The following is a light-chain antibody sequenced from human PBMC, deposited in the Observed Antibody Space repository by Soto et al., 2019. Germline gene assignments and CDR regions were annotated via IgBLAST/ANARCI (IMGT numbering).Light chain of an antibody. CDR2: TNN. V-gene: IGLV1-40*01. Sequence: QAVVTQPPSVSGAPGQRVTISCTGSSSNIGAGYDVHWYKQVPGTAPRLLMYTNNNRPSGVPDRFSGSKSGSSGSLAIIGLLAEDEADYYFQSYDNNLRVVFGGGTKLTVL. CDR3: QSYDNNLRVV. CDR1: SSNIGAGYD. J-gene: IGLJ2*01.